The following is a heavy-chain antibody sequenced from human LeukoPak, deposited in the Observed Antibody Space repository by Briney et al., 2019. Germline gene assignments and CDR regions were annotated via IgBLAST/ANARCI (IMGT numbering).Heavy chain of an antibody. Sequence: SETLSLTCTVSGGSISSYYWSWIRQPPGKGLEWIGYIYYSGSTNYNPSLKSRVTISVDTSKNQFSLKLSSVTAADTAVYYCARQGYSAYEILDYWGQGTLVTVSS. J-gene: IGHJ4*02. CDR3: ARQGYSAYEILDY. V-gene: IGHV4-59*08. D-gene: IGHD5-12*01. CDR1: GGSISSYY. CDR2: IYYSGST.